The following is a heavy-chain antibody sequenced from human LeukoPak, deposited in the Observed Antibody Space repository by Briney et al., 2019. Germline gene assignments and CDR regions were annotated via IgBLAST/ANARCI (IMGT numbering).Heavy chain of an antibody. CDR2: IWYDGSNK. CDR1: GFTFSSYG. D-gene: IGHD5-18*01. Sequence: GRSLRLSCAASGFTFSSYGMHWVRQAPVKGLEWVAVIWYDGSNKYYADSVKGRFTISRDNSKNTLYLQMNSLRAEDTAVYYCAGSLSRIKTATVNYWGQGTLVTVSS. CDR3: AGSLSRIKTATVNY. V-gene: IGHV3-33*01. J-gene: IGHJ4*02.